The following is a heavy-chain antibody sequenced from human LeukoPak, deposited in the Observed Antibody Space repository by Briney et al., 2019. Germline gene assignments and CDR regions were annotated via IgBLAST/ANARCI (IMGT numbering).Heavy chain of an antibody. CDR1: GGTFSSYA. Sequence: SVKVSCKASGGTFSSYAISWVRQAPGQGLEWMGGIIPIFGTANYAQKFQGRVTITADESTSTAYMELSSLRSEDTAVYYCARDGRSDYYDSSGYYYGGGFDYWGQGTLVTVSS. D-gene: IGHD3-22*01. CDR3: ARDGRSDYYDSSGYYYGGGFDY. CDR2: IIPIFGTA. V-gene: IGHV1-69*01. J-gene: IGHJ4*02.